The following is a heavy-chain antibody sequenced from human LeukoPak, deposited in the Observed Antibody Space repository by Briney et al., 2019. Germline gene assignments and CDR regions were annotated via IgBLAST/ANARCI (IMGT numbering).Heavy chain of an antibody. D-gene: IGHD3-3*01. CDR3: ARQATEWNFDY. J-gene: IGHJ4*02. V-gene: IGHV3-30-3*01. CDR1: GFTFSNYP. CDR2: ISYDGGNK. Sequence: HPGGSLRLSCAASGFTFSNYPMHWVRQAPGKGLEWVAVISYDGGNKYYADSVKGRFTISRDNSKNTLYLQMNSLRAEDTAMYYCARQATEWNFDYWGQGTLVTVSS.